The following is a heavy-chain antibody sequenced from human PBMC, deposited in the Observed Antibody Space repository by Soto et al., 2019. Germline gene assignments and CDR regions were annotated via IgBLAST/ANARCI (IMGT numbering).Heavy chain of an antibody. J-gene: IGHJ5*02. V-gene: IGHV1-18*01. D-gene: IGHD6-19*01. CDR1: GYTFTSYG. CDR3: ARDPMGGQWLVGPTGRFDP. Sequence: QVQLVQSGAEVKKPGASVKVSCKASGYTFTSYGISWVRQAPGQGLEWMGWISAYNGNTNYAQKLQGRVTMTTDTSTSTVYMELRSLRSDDTAVYYCARDPMGGQWLVGPTGRFDPWGQGTLVTVSS. CDR2: ISAYNGNT.